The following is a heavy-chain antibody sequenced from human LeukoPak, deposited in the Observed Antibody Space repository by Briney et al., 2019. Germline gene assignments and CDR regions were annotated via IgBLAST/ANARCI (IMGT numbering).Heavy chain of an antibody. D-gene: IGHD3-22*01. CDR2: IKQDGSEK. Sequence: GGSLRLSCAASGFTFSSYWMSWVRQAPGKGLEWVANIKQDGSEKYYVDSVKGRFTISRDNAKNSLYLQMNSLRAEDTAVYYCARDFASYYYDSSGYFGYWGQGTLVTVSS. CDR3: ARDFASYYYDSSGYFGY. V-gene: IGHV3-7*01. J-gene: IGHJ4*02. CDR1: GFTFSSYW.